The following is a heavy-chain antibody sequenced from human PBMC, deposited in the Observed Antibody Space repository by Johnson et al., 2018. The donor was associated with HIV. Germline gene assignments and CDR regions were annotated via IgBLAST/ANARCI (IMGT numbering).Heavy chain of an antibody. CDR2: ISGNGGTT. CDR1: GFTFSSYA. V-gene: IGHV3-23*04. D-gene: IGHD2-21*02. Sequence: VLLVESGGGVVQPGGSLRLSCAASGFTFSSYAMTWVRQAPGKGLEWVSSISGNGGTTYYADSVKGRFTISRDNSKNTLYLQMNSLRAEDTAVYYCAKGWEGVTSGDAFDIWGQETMVTVSS. CDR3: AKGWEGVTSGDAFDI. J-gene: IGHJ3*02.